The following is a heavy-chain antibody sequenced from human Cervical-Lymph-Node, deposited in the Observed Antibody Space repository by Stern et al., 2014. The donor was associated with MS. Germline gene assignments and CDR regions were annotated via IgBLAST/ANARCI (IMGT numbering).Heavy chain of an antibody. CDR3: ARGGSSWYSDF. J-gene: IGHJ4*02. V-gene: IGHV1-69*01. CDR1: GETFSSDA. D-gene: IGHD6-13*01. CDR2: IIPMTEIA. Sequence: QVQLVQSGAEVKKPGSSVKVSCKSSGETFSSDAISWVRQAPGQGLEWVGGIIPMTEIANYAQKFQGRVTITADEATRTAYMHLSGLRSDDTAVYYCARGGSSWYSDFWGQGTLVTVSS.